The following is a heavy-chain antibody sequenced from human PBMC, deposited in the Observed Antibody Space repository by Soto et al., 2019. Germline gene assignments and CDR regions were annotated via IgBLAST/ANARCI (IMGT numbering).Heavy chain of an antibody. D-gene: IGHD5-12*01. Sequence: GASVKVSCKASGDTFSSSGIGWVRQAPGQGLEWMGGIIPIFGTANFAQKFQGRVRITADKSTSTAYMELSSLRSDDTAVYYCAKGGYSGYELRPSYYYYYGLEVWGQGTTVTVSS. CDR3: AKGGYSGYELRPSYYYYYGLEV. CDR2: IIPIFGTA. J-gene: IGHJ6*02. V-gene: IGHV1-69*06. CDR1: GDTFSSSG.